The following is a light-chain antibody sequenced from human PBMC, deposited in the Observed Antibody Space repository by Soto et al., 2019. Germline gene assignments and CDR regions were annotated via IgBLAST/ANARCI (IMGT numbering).Light chain of an antibody. CDR3: QQYGSSSIT. V-gene: IGKV3-20*01. J-gene: IGKJ5*01. Sequence: EIVLTQSPGTLSLSPGERATLSCRASQISSTSLAWYQQKPGQAPRLLIYGTSSRATGIPDRFSGSGSGTDFTLTISRLEPEDIAVYYCQQYGSSSITFGQGTRLEIK. CDR1: QISSTS. CDR2: GTS.